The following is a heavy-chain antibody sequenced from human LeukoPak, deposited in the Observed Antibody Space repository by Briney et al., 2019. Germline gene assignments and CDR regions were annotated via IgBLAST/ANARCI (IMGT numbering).Heavy chain of an antibody. D-gene: IGHD6-19*01. CDR3: ARDYDEPWLVRRPPNYFDY. CDR2: IKQDGSEK. CDR1: GGSVSSSSYY. V-gene: IGHV3-7*01. Sequence: ETLSLTCTVSGGSVSSSSYYWGWIRQAPGKGLEWVANIKQDGSEKYYADSVKGRLTISRDNSKNTLYLQMNSLRAEDTAVYYCARDYDEPWLVRRPPNYFDYWGQGTLVTVSS. J-gene: IGHJ4*02.